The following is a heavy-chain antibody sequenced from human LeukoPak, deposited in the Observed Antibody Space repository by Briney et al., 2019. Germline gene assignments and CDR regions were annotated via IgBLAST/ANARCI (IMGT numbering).Heavy chain of an antibody. J-gene: IGHJ3*02. CDR1: GFTFSSYA. CDR3: AKEEQDTAMVWYAFDI. Sequence: QPGGSLRLSCAASGFTFSSYAMSRVRQAPGKGLEWVSAISGSGGSTYYADSVKGRFTISRDNSKNTLYLQMNSLRAEDTAVYYCAKEEQDTAMVWYAFDIWGQGTMVTVSS. CDR2: ISGSGGST. V-gene: IGHV3-23*01. D-gene: IGHD5-18*01.